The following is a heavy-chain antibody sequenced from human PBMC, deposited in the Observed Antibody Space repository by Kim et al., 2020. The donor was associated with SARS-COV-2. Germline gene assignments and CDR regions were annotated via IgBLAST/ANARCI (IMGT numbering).Heavy chain of an antibody. CDR2: K. CDR3: ARDVQYGFGFF. Sequence: KYHVESVKGQITISEDNAKNSLYLQMNSLRAEDTAVYYCARDVQYGFGFFGGQGTLVTVSS. D-gene: IGHD3-10*01. V-gene: IGHV3-7*03. J-gene: IGHJ4*02.